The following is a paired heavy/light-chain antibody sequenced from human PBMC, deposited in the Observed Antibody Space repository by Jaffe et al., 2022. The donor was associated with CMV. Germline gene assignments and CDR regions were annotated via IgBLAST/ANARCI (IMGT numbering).Light chain of an antibody. Sequence: DIVMTQSPDSLAVSLGERATINCKSSQSVLYSSNNKNYLAWYQQKPGQPPKLLIYWASTRESGVPDRFSGSGSGTDFTLTISSLQAEDVAVYYCQQYYTTSGTFGQGTKLEIK. CDR2: WAS. J-gene: IGKJ2*01. V-gene: IGKV4-1*01. CDR1: QSVLYSSNNKNY. CDR3: QQYYTTSGT.
Heavy chain of an antibody. Sequence: QVQLVQSGAEVKKPGSSVKVSCKASGGTFSSYAISWVRQAPGQGLEWMGRIIPILGIANYAQKFQGRVTITADKSTSTAYMELSSLRSEDTAVYYCARDQRITMVRGVILRLWFDYWGQGTLVTVSS. D-gene: IGHD3-10*01. CDR2: IIPILGIA. J-gene: IGHJ4*02. V-gene: IGHV1-69*09. CDR3: ARDQRITMVRGVILRLWFDY. CDR1: GGTFSSYA.